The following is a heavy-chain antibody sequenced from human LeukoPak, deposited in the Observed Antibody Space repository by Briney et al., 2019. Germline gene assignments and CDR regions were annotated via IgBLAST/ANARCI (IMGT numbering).Heavy chain of an antibody. J-gene: IGHJ6*03. D-gene: IGHD2-2*02. CDR2: ISYDGSNK. CDR3: ARVRGYCSSTSCYKSDYYYYYMDV. Sequence: GRSLRLSCAASGFTFSSYAMHWVRQAPGKGLEWVAVISYDGSNKYYADSVKGRFTISRDNSKNTLYLQMNSLRAEDTAVYYCARVRGYCSSTSCYKSDYYYYYMDVWGKGTTVTVSS. V-gene: IGHV3-30-3*01. CDR1: GFTFSSYA.